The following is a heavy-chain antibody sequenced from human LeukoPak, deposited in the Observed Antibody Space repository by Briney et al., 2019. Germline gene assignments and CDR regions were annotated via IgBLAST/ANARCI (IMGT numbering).Heavy chain of an antibody. CDR3: ARGRITMVRGVIRAYYYMDV. Sequence: SETLSLTCAVYGGSFGGYYWSWIRQPPGKGLEWIGEINHSGSTNYNPSLKSRVTISVDTSKNQFSLKLSSVTAADTAVYYCARGRITMVRGVIRAYYYMDVWGKGTTVTVSS. V-gene: IGHV4-34*01. D-gene: IGHD3-10*01. CDR2: INHSGST. CDR1: GGSFGGYY. J-gene: IGHJ6*03.